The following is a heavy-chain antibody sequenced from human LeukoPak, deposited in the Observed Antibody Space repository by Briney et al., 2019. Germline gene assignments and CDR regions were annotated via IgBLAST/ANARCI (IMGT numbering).Heavy chain of an antibody. V-gene: IGHV4-39*01. Sequence: PSETLSLTCTVSGGSISSSSYYWGWIRQPPGKGLGWIGSIYYSGSTYYNPSLQSRVTISVDTSKNQLSLKLSSVTAADTAVYYCARLDSGTYSPIDYWGQGTLVTVSS. CDR2: IYYSGST. J-gene: IGHJ4*02. D-gene: IGHD3-10*01. CDR3: ARLDSGTYSPIDY. CDR1: GGSISSSSYY.